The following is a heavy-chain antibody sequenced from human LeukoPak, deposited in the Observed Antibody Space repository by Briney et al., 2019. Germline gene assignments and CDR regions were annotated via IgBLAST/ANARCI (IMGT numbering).Heavy chain of an antibody. CDR2: IIPIFGTA. Sequence: SVKVSCKASGGTFSSYAISWVRQAPGQGLEWMGGIIPIFGTANYAQKFQGRVTITADTSTSTAYMELRSLRSDDTAVYYCAREVATITVAAAGGIDYWGQGTLVTVSS. CDR1: GGTFSSYA. J-gene: IGHJ4*02. V-gene: IGHV1-69*06. D-gene: IGHD5-12*01. CDR3: AREVATITVAAAGGIDY.